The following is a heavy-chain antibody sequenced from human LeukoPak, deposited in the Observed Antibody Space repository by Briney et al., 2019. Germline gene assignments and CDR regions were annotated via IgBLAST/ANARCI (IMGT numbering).Heavy chain of an antibody. V-gene: IGHV3-21*01. Sequence: PGGSLRLSCAASGFTFSSYSMNWVRQAPGKGLEWVSSISSSSSYIYYADSVKGRFTISRDNAKNSLYLQMNSLRAEDTAVYYCARDRGSSSSWYLGYWGQGTLVTVSS. CDR3: ARDRGSSSSWYLGY. CDR1: GFTFSSYS. D-gene: IGHD6-13*01. J-gene: IGHJ4*02. CDR2: ISSSSSYI.